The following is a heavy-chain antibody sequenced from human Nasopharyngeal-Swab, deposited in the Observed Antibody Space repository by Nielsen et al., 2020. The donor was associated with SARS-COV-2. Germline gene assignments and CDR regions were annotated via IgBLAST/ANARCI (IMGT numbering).Heavy chain of an antibody. CDR3: ASAYGGSYWYFDL. CDR2: ISYDGSNK. CDR1: GFTFSSYA. J-gene: IGHJ2*01. V-gene: IGHV3-30-3*01. D-gene: IGHD4-23*01. Sequence: GGSLRLSCAASGFTFSSYAMHWVRQAPGKGLEWVAVISYDGSNKYYADSVKGRFTISRDNSKNTLYLQMNSLRAEDTAVYYCASAYGGSYWYFDLWGRGPWSLSPQ.